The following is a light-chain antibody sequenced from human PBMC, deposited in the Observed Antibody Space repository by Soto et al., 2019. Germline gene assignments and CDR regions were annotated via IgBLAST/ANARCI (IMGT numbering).Light chain of an antibody. CDR3: LLSYSGPRKV. CDR1: TGAVTSGHY. Sequence: QAVVTQEPSLTVSPGGTVTLTCGSSTGAVTSGHYPFWFLQKPGQAPRTLIYDTSNKHSWTPARFSGSLLGGKAALSLSGAQPEDEAEYYCLLSYSGPRKVFGGGTKLTVL. V-gene: IGLV7-46*01. CDR2: DTS. J-gene: IGLJ2*01.